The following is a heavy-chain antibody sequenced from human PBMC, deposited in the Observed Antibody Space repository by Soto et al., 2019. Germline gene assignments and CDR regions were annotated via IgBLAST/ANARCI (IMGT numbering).Heavy chain of an antibody. Sequence: SETLSITCSVSCYLISSGYYWRWVRQTPGLRLGRLASIGSRGRTYKNPWLKGRVSASVDLSKNQFSLNLRSVTAADTDVYFCARELRSGYDSYYFVYWGQVTLVTVS. CDR3: ARELRSGYDSYYFVY. CDR2: IGSRGRT. D-gene: IGHD3-3*01. CDR1: CYLISSGYY. V-gene: IGHV4-38-2*02. J-gene: IGHJ4*02.